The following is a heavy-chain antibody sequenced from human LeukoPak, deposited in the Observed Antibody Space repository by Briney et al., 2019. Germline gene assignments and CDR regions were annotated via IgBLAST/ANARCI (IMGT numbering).Heavy chain of an antibody. CDR3: ARTTEGGYTYGYFYYYYMDV. V-gene: IGHV4-59*01. CDR1: GGSISIYY. D-gene: IGHD5-18*01. Sequence: SETLSLTCSVSGGSISIYYWTWIRQIPGKGLEWIGYIYYTGTTNYNPLFESRPTISVDTSKNQFSLKLTSVTAADTAVYYCARTTEGGYTYGYFYYYYMDVWGKGTTVTISS. CDR2: IYYTGTT. J-gene: IGHJ6*03.